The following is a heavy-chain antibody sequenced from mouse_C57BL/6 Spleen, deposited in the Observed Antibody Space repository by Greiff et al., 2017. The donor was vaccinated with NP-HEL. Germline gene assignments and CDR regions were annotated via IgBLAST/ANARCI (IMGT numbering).Heavy chain of an antibody. CDR1: GYTFTSYW. CDR3: ARSFNRAMDY. J-gene: IGHJ4*01. V-gene: IGHV1-61*01. Sequence: QVQLQQPGAELVRPGSSVKLSCKASGYTFTSYWMDWVKQRPGQGLEWNGNIYPSDSETHYNQKFKDKATLTVDKSSSTAYMQLSSLTSEDSAVYYCARSFNRAMDYWGQGTSVTVSS. CDR2: IYPSDSET.